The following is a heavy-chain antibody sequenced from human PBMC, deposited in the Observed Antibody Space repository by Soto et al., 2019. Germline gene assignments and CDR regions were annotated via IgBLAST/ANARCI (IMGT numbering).Heavy chain of an antibody. D-gene: IGHD2-2*01. CDR1: GIPFSSTY. CDR2: IKSKTVGETR. V-gene: IGHV3-15*07. J-gene: IGHJ1*01. CDR3: TTENCRSSTCYLKF. Sequence: GGSLRLSCAASGIPFSSTYMNWVRQAPGKGLEWVGRIKSKTVGETRDYSAPVKGRFALSRDDSKNTVSLQMNILKSEDTAIYYCTTENCRSSTCYLKFWGQGALVTVSS.